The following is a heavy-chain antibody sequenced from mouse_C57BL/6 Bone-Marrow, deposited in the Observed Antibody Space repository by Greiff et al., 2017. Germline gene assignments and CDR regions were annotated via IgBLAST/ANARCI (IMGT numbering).Heavy chain of an antibody. CDR3: AKSKSWDSWFAY. CDR2: INPGGGGT. Sequence: QVQLKQSGAELVRPGTSVKVSCKASGYAFTNYLIEWVKQRPGQGLEWIGGINPGGGGTNYNAKFKGKATLTADKSSSTAYMQLSSLTSEDSAVYFCAKSKSWDSWFAYWGQGTLVTVSA. J-gene: IGHJ3*01. CDR1: GYAFTNYL. V-gene: IGHV1-54*01. D-gene: IGHD4-1*01.